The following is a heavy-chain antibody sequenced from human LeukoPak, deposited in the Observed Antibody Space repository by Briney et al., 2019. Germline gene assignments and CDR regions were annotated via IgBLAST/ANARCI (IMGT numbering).Heavy chain of an antibody. V-gene: IGHV1-69*13. CDR2: IIPIFGTA. Sequence: ASVKVSCKASGGTFSSYAISWVRQAPGQGLEWMGGIIPIFGTANYAQKFQGRVTITADESTSTAYMELSSLRSEDTALYYCAQGGYSYATGPIDYWGQGTLVTVSS. J-gene: IGHJ4*02. CDR1: GGTFSSYA. CDR3: AQGGYSYATGPIDY. D-gene: IGHD5-18*01.